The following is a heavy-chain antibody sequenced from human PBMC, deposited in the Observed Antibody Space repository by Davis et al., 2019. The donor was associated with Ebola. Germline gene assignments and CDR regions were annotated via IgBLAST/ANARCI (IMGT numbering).Heavy chain of an antibody. J-gene: IGHJ4*02. D-gene: IGHD6-6*01. CDR3: ARGRYPTSSLDY. Sequence: ASVKVSCKASGYSFTSYTMHWVRQAPGQRLEWMGWINTGNGNTKYSERFQGRVTMTTDTSTNTAYMELRSLISDDTAVYYCARGRYPTSSLDYWGQGTLVTVSS. V-gene: IGHV1-3*04. CDR2: INTGNGNT. CDR1: GYSFTSYT.